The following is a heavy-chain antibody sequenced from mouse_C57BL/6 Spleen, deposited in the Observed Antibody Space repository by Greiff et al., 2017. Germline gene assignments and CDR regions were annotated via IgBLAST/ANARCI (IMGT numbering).Heavy chain of an antibody. CDR1: GYTFTSYW. V-gene: IGHV1-53*01. CDR3: ARSDIYYYGSSYGAY. D-gene: IGHD1-1*01. CDR2: INPSNGGT. Sequence: QVHLQQPGTELVKPGASVKLSCKASGYTFTSYWMHWVKQRPGQGLEWIGNINPSNGGTNYNEKFKSKATLTVDKSSSTAYMQLSSLTSEDSAVYYCARSDIYYYGSSYGAYWGQGTLVTVSA. J-gene: IGHJ3*01.